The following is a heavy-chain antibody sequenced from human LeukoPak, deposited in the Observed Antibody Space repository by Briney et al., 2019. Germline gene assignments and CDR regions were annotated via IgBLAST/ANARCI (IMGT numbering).Heavy chain of an antibody. CDR3: ARQGTVAGRPFDY. V-gene: IGHV5-51*01. CDR2: IYPGDSDT. Sequence: GESLKISCKCSGYSFTTYWIGWVRQMPGKGLEWMGIIYPGDSDTRYSPSFQGQVTISADKSISTAHLQWSSLKASDTAMYYCARQGTVAGRPFDYWGQGTLVTVSS. CDR1: GYSFTTYW. J-gene: IGHJ4*02. D-gene: IGHD6-19*01.